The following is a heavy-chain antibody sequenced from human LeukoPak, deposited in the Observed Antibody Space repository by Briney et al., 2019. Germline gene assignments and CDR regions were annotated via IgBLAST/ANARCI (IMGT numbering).Heavy chain of an antibody. CDR1: GFTFGSYW. D-gene: IGHD4-23*01. J-gene: IGHJ4*02. Sequence: PGGSLRLSCAAPGFTFGSYWISWVRQSPGKGLEWVANIKQDGSERYYMDSVKGRFTISRDNAKNSLYLQMNSLRAEDTAVYYCARTDYGGNGLFDYWGQGTLVTVSS. V-gene: IGHV3-7*01. CDR2: IKQDGSER. CDR3: ARTDYGGNGLFDY.